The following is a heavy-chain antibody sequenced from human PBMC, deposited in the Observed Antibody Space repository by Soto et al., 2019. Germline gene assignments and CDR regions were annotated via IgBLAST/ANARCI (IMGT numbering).Heavy chain of an antibody. Sequence: LSLSCAASGFTFSSYGMHWVRQAPGKGLEWVAVIWYDGSNKYYADSVKGRFTISRDNSKNTLYLQMNSLRAEDTAVYYCARDYDILTGFPPQAFDIWGQGTMVTVSS. CDR3: ARDYDILTGFPPQAFDI. CDR1: GFTFSSYG. D-gene: IGHD3-9*01. J-gene: IGHJ3*02. V-gene: IGHV3-33*01. CDR2: IWYDGSNK.